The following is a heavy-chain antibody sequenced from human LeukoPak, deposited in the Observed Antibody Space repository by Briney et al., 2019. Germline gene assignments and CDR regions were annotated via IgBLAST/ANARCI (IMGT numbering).Heavy chain of an antibody. CDR1: GYSISSGYY. CDR2: IYYSGST. CDR3: ARGPPYCSRTSCFFQH. Sequence: SETLSLTCTVSGYSISSGYYWGWIRQPPGKGLEWIGYIYYSGSTNYNPSLQGRVTISVDTSKNQFSLKLSSVTAADTAVYYCARGPPYCSRTSCFFQHWGQGTLVTVSS. D-gene: IGHD2-2*01. V-gene: IGHV4-61*01. J-gene: IGHJ1*01.